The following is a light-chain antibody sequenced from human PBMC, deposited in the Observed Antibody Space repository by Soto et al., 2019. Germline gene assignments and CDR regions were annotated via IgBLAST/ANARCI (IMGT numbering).Light chain of an antibody. J-gene: IGKJ1*01. CDR1: QSIRRW. Sequence: DIQMTQSPSTLYASVGDRVTITCRASQSIRRWLAWYQQRPGKAPNLLIPDASSLDSGVPSRFSGSGSGTECTLTISSLQPEDFATYSCQQYNDYPLTFGQGTKVEIK. CDR3: QQYNDYPLT. V-gene: IGKV1-5*01. CDR2: DAS.